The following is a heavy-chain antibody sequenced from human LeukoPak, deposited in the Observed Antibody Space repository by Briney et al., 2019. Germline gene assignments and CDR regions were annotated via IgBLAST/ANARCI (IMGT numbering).Heavy chain of an antibody. CDR3: ARGSGWYDP. J-gene: IGHJ5*02. V-gene: IGHV4-59*11. CDR2: ILASGKT. Sequence: SETLSLTCTVSGGSISGRSWSWIRQPLGKGLEWIGYILASGKTNYNPSLQSRVTISVDTSKNQFSLRLSSVTAADTAVYFCARGSGWYDPWGQGSLVTVSS. D-gene: IGHD3-3*01. CDR1: GGSISGRS.